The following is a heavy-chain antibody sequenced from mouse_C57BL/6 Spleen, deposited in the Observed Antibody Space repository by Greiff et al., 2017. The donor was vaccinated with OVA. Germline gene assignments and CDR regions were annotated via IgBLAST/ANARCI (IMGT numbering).Heavy chain of an antibody. Sequence: QVQLQQPGAELVKPGASVKVSCKASGYTFTSYWMHWVKQRPGQGLEWIGRIHPSDSDTNYNQKFKGKATLTVDKSSSTAYMQLSSLTSEDSAVYYCAICRGYSNPYAMDYWGQGTSVTVSS. CDR2: IHPSDSDT. CDR1: GYTFTSYW. V-gene: IGHV1-74*01. CDR3: AICRGYSNPYAMDY. D-gene: IGHD2-5*01. J-gene: IGHJ4*01.